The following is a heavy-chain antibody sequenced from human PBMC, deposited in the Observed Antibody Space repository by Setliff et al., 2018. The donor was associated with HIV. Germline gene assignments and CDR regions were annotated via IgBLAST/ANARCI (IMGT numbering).Heavy chain of an antibody. D-gene: IGHD6-19*01. CDR3: ARQGGSGWSFDY. Sequence: PSETLSLTCTISGGSFGVYRWSWIRQSAGRGLEWIGRIDSSGTTDYKPSLKGRVAISVDTSRNQFSLRVTSVTAADTAVYYCARQGGSGWSFDYWGQGTLVTVSS. CDR1: GGSFGVYR. CDR2: IDSSGTT. J-gene: IGHJ4*02. V-gene: IGHV4-4*07.